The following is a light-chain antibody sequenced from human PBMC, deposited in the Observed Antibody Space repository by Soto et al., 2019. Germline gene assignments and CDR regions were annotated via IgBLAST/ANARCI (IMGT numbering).Light chain of an antibody. CDR3: QQYSSSPSIT. CDR2: GAS. J-gene: IGKJ5*01. CDR1: QSVSSGY. Sequence: EIVLTQAPGTMSLSPGERPTLSCRASQSVSSGYLAWYQQKPGQAPXLXXYGASTRATGIPDRFSGSGSGTDFTLPISRLEPDDFAVYYCQQYSSSPSITFGQGTRLEIK. V-gene: IGKV3-20*01.